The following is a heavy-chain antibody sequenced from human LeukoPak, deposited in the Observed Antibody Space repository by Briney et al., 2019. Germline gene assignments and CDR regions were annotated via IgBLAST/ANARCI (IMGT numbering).Heavy chain of an antibody. CDR1: GFSLSSYA. CDR2: ISSTDAGT. D-gene: IGHD2-21*01. CDR3: AKAPVTSCRGAYCYPFDY. Sequence: GGSLRLSCAASGFSLSSYAMSWVRQAPGKGLEWVSAISSTDAGTYHADSVRGRFTISRDSSKNTVYLQMNSLRAEDAAVYYCAKAPVTSCRGAYCYPFDYWGQGTLVTVSS. V-gene: IGHV3-23*01. J-gene: IGHJ4*02.